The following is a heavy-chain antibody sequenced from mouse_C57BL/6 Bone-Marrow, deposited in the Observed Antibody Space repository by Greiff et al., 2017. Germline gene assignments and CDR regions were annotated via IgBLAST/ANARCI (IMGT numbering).Heavy chain of an antibody. CDR1: GFTFSSYA. J-gene: IGHJ4*01. CDR3: TRDAMDY. CDR2: ISSGGDYI. Sequence: EVKLVESGEGLVKPGGSLKLSCAASGFTFSSYAMSWVRQTPEKRLEWVAYISSGGDYIYYADTVKSRFTISRDNARNTLYLQLSSLKSEDTAMYYCTRDAMDYWGQGTSVTVSS. V-gene: IGHV5-9-1*02.